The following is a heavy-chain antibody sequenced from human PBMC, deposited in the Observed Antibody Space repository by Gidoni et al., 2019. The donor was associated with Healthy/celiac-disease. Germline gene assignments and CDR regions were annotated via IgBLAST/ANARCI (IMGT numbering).Heavy chain of an antibody. Sequence: QLQLQESGPGLVKPSETLSLTCTVSGGSISSSSYYWGWIRQPPGKGLEWSGSIYYSGSTYYNPSLKSRVTISVDTSKNQFSLKLSSVTAADTAVYYCARLVGPPYYYDSSGYYQFDYWGQGTLVTVSS. CDR1: GGSISSSSYY. CDR3: ARLVGPPYYYDSSGYYQFDY. CDR2: IYYSGST. J-gene: IGHJ4*02. D-gene: IGHD3-22*01. V-gene: IGHV4-39*01.